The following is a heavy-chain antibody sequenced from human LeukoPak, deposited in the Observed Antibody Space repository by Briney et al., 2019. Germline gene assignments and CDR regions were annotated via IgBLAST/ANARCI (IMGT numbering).Heavy chain of an antibody. Sequence: GGSLRLSCSASGFTFSSYAMHWVRQAPGKGLEYVSAISSNGGSTYYADSVKGRFTISRDNSKNTLYLQMSSLRAEDTAVYYCASEGHYYDSSGYDYWGQGTLVTVSS. V-gene: IGHV3-64D*06. J-gene: IGHJ4*02. CDR1: GFTFSSYA. D-gene: IGHD3-22*01. CDR2: ISSNGGST. CDR3: ASEGHYYDSSGYDY.